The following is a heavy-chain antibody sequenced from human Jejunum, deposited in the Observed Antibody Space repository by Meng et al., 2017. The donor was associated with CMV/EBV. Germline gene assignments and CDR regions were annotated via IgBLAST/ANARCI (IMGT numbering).Heavy chain of an antibody. J-gene: IGHJ5*02. Sequence: SGNTFTSKNMHWVRQAPGQGPEWMGIINPSGGTTSYAQEFQGRVTMTRDTSTSTVYMELSSLRSEDTAVYYCARDSGGGVNWFDPWGQGTLVTVSS. CDR1: GNTFTSKN. D-gene: IGHD3-16*01. CDR2: INPSGGTT. CDR3: ARDSGGGVNWFDP. V-gene: IGHV1-46*01.